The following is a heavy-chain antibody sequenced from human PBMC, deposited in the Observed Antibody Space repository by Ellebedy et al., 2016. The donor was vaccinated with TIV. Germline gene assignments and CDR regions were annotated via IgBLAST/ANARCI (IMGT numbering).Heavy chain of an antibody. J-gene: IGHJ4*02. CDR3: ARDERYVVDY. Sequence: ASVKVSCXASGFPLTSYGISWVRQAPGQGLEWIGWISGSNGNTFYAQNFQGRVTVTTDTSTTTAYLELRSLRFDDTAVYHCARDERYVVDYWGQGTLVTVSS. V-gene: IGHV1-18*01. CDR1: GFPLTSYG. D-gene: IGHD3-16*01. CDR2: ISGSNGNT.